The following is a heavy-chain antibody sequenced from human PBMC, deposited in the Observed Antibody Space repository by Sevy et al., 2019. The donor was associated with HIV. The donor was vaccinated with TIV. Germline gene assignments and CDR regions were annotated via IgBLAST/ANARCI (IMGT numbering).Heavy chain of an antibody. J-gene: IGHJ4*02. CDR3: ARLFPLSVAGTFGDGVDY. CDR2: IYYSGST. CDR1: GGSISSSSYY. V-gene: IGHV4-39*01. Sequence: SETLSLTCTVSGGSISSSSYYWGWIRQPPGKGLEWIGSIYYSGSTYYNPSLKSGVTISVDTSKTQFSLKLGTVTAADTAVYYCARLFPLSVAGTFGDGVDYWGQGTLVTVSS. D-gene: IGHD6-19*01.